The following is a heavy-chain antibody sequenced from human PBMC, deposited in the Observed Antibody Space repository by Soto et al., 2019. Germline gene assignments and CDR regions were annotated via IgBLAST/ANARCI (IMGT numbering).Heavy chain of an antibody. CDR3: ARVSGVAGTLDVHFHH. CDR2: TYYSGST. D-gene: IGHD6-19*01. J-gene: IGHJ1*01. V-gene: IGHV4-31*03. Sequence: PSETLSLTCTVSGGFISSGGYYWSWIRQHPGKGLEWIGYTYYSGSTYYNPSLKSRVNISVDTSKNQFSLKLSSVTAADTAVYYCARVSGVAGTLDVHFHHWGQGTLVTVSS. CDR1: GGFISSGGYY.